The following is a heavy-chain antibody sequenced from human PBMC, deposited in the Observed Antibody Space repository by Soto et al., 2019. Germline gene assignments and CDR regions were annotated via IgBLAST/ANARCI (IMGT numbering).Heavy chain of an antibody. J-gene: IGHJ4*02. CDR1: GFTFSNYG. CDR2: IWNDGSSR. Sequence: QVQLVGSGGGVVQPGRSLRLSCEASGFTFSNYGMHWVRQAPGKGLEWVAVIWNDGSSRYYADSVKGRFTISRDNSKNTLFLQMNNLRAEDTAVYYCARPDIVAAIGGALDCWGQGTLVTVSS. D-gene: IGHD5-12*01. CDR3: ARPDIVAAIGGALDC. V-gene: IGHV3-33*01.